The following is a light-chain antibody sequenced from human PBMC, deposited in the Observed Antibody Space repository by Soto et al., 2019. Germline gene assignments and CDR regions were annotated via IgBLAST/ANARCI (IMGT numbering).Light chain of an antibody. CDR2: WAS. CDR3: QQYYTTPLT. V-gene: IGKV4-1*01. J-gene: IGKJ4*01. Sequence: DIVMTQSPDSLAVSLGERATVNCRSSQSVLFSPNNKNYLAWYQQKPGQPPKLLIYWASTRESGVPDRFSGSGSGTNFNPTISSLQAEDVAVYYCQQYYTTPLTFGGGTKVDIK. CDR1: QSVLFSPNNKNY.